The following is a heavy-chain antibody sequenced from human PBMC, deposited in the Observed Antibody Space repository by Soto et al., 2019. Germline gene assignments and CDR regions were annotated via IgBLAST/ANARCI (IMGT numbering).Heavy chain of an antibody. D-gene: IGHD5-12*01. Sequence: DVQLLESGGGLVQPGGSLRLSCAASGFTFSSYAMNWVRQASGKGLEWVSTIGGSGGSTYYADSVKGRFTVSRDNPKNTLYLQMNSLRVEDTAEYYCAKDRGDGSYYLGYQFGYWGQGALVTVSS. CDR2: IGGSGGST. CDR3: AKDRGDGSYYLGYQFGY. CDR1: GFTFSSYA. J-gene: IGHJ4*02. V-gene: IGHV3-23*01.